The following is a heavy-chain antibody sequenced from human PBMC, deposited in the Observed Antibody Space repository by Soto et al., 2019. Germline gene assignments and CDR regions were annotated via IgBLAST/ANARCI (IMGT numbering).Heavy chain of an antibody. J-gene: IGHJ3*02. CDR1: GGTFSSYA. D-gene: IGHD2-15*01. CDR2: ITPIFGTA. CDR3: ARGCSGGSCYRRDAFDI. Sequence: QVQLVQSGAEVKKPGSSVKVSCKASGGTFSSYAISWVRQAPGQGLEWMGGITPIFGTANYAQKFQGRVTITADESTSTAYMELSSLRSEDTAVYYCARGCSGGSCYRRDAFDIWGQGTMVTVSS. V-gene: IGHV1-69*01.